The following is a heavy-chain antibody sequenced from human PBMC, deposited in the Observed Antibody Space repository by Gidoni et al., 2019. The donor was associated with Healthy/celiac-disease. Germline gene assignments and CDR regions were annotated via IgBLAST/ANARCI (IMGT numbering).Heavy chain of an antibody. CDR2: IKQDGSEK. V-gene: IGHV3-7*01. CDR1: GFTFSSYW. CDR3: ARDRDYGSGSYYHY. D-gene: IGHD3-10*01. Sequence: EVQLVESGGGLVQPGGSLRLSCAASGFTFSSYWMSWGRQAPGKGLEWVANIKQDGSEKYYVDSVKGRFTISRDNAKNSLYLQMNSLRAEDTAVYYCARDRDYGSGSYYHYWGQGTLVTVSS. J-gene: IGHJ4*02.